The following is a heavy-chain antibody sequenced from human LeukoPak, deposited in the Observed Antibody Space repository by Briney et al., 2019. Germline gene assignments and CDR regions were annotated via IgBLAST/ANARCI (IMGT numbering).Heavy chain of an antibody. Sequence: GGSLRLSCAASGFTFSNAWMSWVRQAPGKGLEWVGRIKREPDGGTTDYAAPVKGRFTISRDDSKNTLYLQMNSLKTEDTAVYYCTTDPHYYDSSGYFFPPLSWGQEPWSPSPQ. V-gene: IGHV3-15*01. J-gene: IGHJ5*01. CDR2: IKREPDGGTT. D-gene: IGHD3-22*01. CDR3: TTDPHYYDSSGYFFPPLS. CDR1: GFTFSNAW.